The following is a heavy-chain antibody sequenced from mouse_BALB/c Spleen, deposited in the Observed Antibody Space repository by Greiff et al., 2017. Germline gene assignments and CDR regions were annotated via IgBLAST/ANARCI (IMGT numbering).Heavy chain of an antibody. J-gene: IGHJ1*01. CDR2: ISDGGSYT. D-gene: IGHD1-2*01. Sequence: DVQLVESGGGLVKPGGSLKLSCAASGFTFSDYYMYWVRQTPEKRLEWVATISDGGSYTYYPDSVKGRFTISRDNAKNNLYLQMSSLKSEDTAMYYCARDQGRLRYFDVWGAGTTVTVSS. CDR1: GFTFSDYY. CDR3: ARDQGRLRYFDV. V-gene: IGHV5-4*02.